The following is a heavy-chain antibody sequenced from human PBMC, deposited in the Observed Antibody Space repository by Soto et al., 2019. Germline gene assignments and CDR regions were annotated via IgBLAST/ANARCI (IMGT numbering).Heavy chain of an antibody. D-gene: IGHD3-3*01. CDR1: GFTFSSYA. J-gene: IGHJ6*02. CDR2: ISYDGSNK. CDR3: ARGGDFWSGSPPYYCYGMDV. Sequence: QVQLVESGGGVVQPGRSLRLSCAASGFTFSSYAMHWVRQAPGKGLEWVAVISYDGSNKYYADSVKGRFTISRDNSKNTLYLQRNSRRAEDTAVYYCARGGDFWSGSPPYYCYGMDVWGQGTTVTVSS. V-gene: IGHV3-30*14.